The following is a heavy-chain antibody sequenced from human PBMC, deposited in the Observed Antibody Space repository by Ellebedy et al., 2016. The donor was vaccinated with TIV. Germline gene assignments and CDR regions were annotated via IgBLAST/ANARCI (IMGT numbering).Heavy chain of an antibody. CDR3: AKDLGDYFSSRSGGMDV. CDR1: GGTFSRYA. CDR2: IIPSLGTP. D-gene: IGHD3-10*01. V-gene: IGHV1-69*13. J-gene: IGHJ6*02. Sequence: AASVKVSCKASGGTFSRYALNWVRQAPAQGLEWMGGIIPSLGTPVYAQKFQGRVTIIAVESTSTVDIEVSSLRFEDTAVYYRAKDLGDYFSSRSGGMDVWGQGTTVTVSS.